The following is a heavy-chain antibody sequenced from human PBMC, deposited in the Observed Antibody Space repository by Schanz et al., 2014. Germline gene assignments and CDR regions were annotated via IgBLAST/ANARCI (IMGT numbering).Heavy chain of an antibody. Sequence: QVQLQQWGAGLLKPSETLSLTCAVSGGSIDVSGYYWSWIRQQPGKALEWIGYIYHSGNTYFKPSLQSRLAMSVDTAKNQFSLSLSSATAADTAVYYCARGEWSTSQFDYWGHGTLVTVSS. V-gene: IGHV4-31*11. CDR2: IYHSGNT. CDR1: GGSIDVSGYY. J-gene: IGHJ4*01. CDR3: ARGEWSTSQFDY. D-gene: IGHD2-2*01.